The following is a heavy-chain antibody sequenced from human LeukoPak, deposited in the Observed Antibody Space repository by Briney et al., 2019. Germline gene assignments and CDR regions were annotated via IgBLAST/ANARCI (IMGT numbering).Heavy chain of an antibody. V-gene: IGHV5-51*01. CDR3: ARLSRYCSSTSCYGTNWFDP. CDR1: GYSFTSYW. Sequence: GESLKISCKGSGYSFTSYWIGWVRQMPGKGLEWMGIIYPGGSDTRYSPSFQGQVTISADKSISTAYLQWSSLKASDTAMYYCARLSRYCSSTSCYGTNWFDPWGQGTLVTVSS. J-gene: IGHJ5*02. D-gene: IGHD2-2*01. CDR2: IYPGGSDT.